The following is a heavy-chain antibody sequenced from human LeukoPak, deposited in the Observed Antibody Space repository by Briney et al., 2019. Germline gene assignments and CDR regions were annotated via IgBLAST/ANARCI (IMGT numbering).Heavy chain of an antibody. CDR2: IYPGNSDT. J-gene: IGHJ3*02. CDR3: ARRRDERGYKDIFDI. V-gene: IGHV5-51*01. CDR1: GYSFTTYW. Sequence: GDSLKISCKCSGYSFTTYWNCMGRQIPGKLLECRGIIYPGNSDTKYSPSFQGQVTISADKSNSTAYLKWSSLNASDTAMYYCARRRDERGYKDIFDIWGQGTMVTVSS. D-gene: IGHD5-18*01.